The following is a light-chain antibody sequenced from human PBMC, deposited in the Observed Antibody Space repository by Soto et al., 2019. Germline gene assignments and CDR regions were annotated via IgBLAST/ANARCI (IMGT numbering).Light chain of an antibody. CDR1: SSNIGSYT. CDR3: AAWDDSLNGVV. V-gene: IGLV1-44*01. J-gene: IGLJ2*01. Sequence: QSVLTQPPSASGTPGQRVTISCSGSSSNIGSYTVNWYQQLPGTAPKLLIYSNNQRPSGVPDRFSGSKSGTSASLAISGLXXEDEAXXXXAAWDDSLNGVVFGGGTKLTVL. CDR2: SNN.